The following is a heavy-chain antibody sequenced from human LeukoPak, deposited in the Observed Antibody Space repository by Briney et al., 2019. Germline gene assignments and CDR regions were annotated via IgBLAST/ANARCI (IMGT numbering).Heavy chain of an antibody. CDR3: ARCGDGLPCDFDF. D-gene: IGHD3-10*01. V-gene: IGHV3-11*04. CDR1: GFIFSDYY. Sequence: GGSLRLSCDASGFIFSDYYMSWIRQAPGKGLEWLSYISNPSTTIYYADSVKGRFTISRDNARNPLYLQMNSLRVEDTAVYYCARCGDGLPCDFDFWGQGTLVTVSS. J-gene: IGHJ4*02. CDR2: ISNPSTTI.